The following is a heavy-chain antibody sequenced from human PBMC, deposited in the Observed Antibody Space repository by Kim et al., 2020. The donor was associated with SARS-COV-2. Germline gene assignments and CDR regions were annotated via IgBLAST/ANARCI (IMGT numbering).Heavy chain of an antibody. D-gene: IGHD3-10*01. CDR1: GFTVSSNY. CDR2: ISGGGNT. J-gene: IGHJ6*02. CDR3: ARERGSGTYYVDV. Sequence: GGSLRLSCAASGFTVSSNYMSWVRQAPGSGLEWVSLISGGGNTYYADSVKGRFTISRDNPKNTLYLQINSLKAEDTAVYYCARERGSGTYYVDVWGQGTT. V-gene: IGHV3-66*01.